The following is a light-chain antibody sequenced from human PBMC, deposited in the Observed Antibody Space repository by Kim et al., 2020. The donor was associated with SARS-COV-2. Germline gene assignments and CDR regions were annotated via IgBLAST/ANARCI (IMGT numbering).Light chain of an antibody. CDR2: KAS. J-gene: IGKJ2*01. Sequence: DIQMTQSPSTLSASVGDRVTLTCRASQSISSWLAWYQQKPGKAPKVLIYKASSLESGVPSRFSGSGSGTEFTLTITSLQPDDFATYYCQQYNTYSPTFGQGTKLEIK. CDR1: QSISSW. V-gene: IGKV1-5*03. CDR3: QQYNTYSPT.